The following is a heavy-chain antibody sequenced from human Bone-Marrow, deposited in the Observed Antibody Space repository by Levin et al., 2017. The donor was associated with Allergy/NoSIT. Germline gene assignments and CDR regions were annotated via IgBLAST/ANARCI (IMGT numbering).Heavy chain of an antibody. D-gene: IGHD3-10*01. CDR3: TTVRGGGFYDFDN. CDR1: GFTFSHAW. J-gene: IGHJ4*02. CDR2: IKSEADGETT. Sequence: PGGSLRLSCAASGFTFSHAWMSWVRQAPGKELEWVGRIKSEADGETTDNAAPVKGRFTISRDDSKNTLYLQMNSLKTEDTAMYYCTTVRGGGFYDFDNWGQGTLVTVSS. V-gene: IGHV3-15*01.